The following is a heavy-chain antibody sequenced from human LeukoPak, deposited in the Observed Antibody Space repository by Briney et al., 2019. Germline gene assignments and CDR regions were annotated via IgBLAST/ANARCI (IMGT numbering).Heavy chain of an antibody. D-gene: IGHD3-3*01. CDR1: GYTFTSYG. V-gene: IGHV1-18*01. Sequence: ASVKVSCKASGYTFTSYGISWVRQAPGQGLEWMGWISPYNSNTDYAQKLQGRVTMTTDTSTSTAYMQLRSLRSDDTAVYYCARDWSGQYYFDYWGQGTLVTVSS. CDR2: ISPYNSNT. CDR3: ARDWSGQYYFDY. J-gene: IGHJ4*02.